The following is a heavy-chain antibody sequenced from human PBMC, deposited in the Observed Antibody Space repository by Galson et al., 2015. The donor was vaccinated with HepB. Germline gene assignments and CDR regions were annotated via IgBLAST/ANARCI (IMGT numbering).Heavy chain of an antibody. D-gene: IGHD3-22*01. CDR2: ISYDGSNK. Sequence: SLRLSCAASGFTFSSYGMHWVRQAPGKGLEWVAVISYDGSNKYYADSVKGRFTISRDNSKNTLYLQMNSLRAEDTAVYYCAKEEYYYDSSGYYYTLGYFQHWGQGTLVTVSS. V-gene: IGHV3-30*18. CDR3: AKEEYYYDSSGYYYTLGYFQH. J-gene: IGHJ1*01. CDR1: GFTFSSYG.